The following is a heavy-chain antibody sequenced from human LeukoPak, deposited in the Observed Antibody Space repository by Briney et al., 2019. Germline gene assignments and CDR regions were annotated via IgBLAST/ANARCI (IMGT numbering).Heavy chain of an antibody. CDR2: IWYDGSNK. V-gene: IGHV3-33*08. CDR3: ARALSSGSYGWFDP. J-gene: IGHJ5*02. CDR1: GFTFSSYA. Sequence: ARGSLRLSCAASGFTFSSYAMHWVRQAPGKGLEWVAVIWYDGSNKYYADSVKGRFTISRDNSKNTLYLQMSSLRAEDTAVYYCARALSSGSYGWFDPWGQGTLVTVSS. D-gene: IGHD1-26*01.